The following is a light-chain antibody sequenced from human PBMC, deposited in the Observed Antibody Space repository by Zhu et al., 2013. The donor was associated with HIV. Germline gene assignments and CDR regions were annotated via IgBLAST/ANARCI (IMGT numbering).Light chain of an antibody. V-gene: IGKV3-15*01. CDR2: GAP. CDR3: QQYNNWLYT. CDR1: QGVSSRY. J-gene: IGKJ2*01. Sequence: EIVLTQSPGTLSLSPGEGATLSCRASQGVSSRYLAWYVQKPGQAPRLLIYGAPTRATGIPARFSGSGSGTEFTLTISSLQSEDFAVYYCQQYNNWLYTFGQGTKLEIK.